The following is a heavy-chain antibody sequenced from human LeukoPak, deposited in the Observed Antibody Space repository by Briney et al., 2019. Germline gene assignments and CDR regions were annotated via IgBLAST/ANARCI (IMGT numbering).Heavy chain of an antibody. CDR2: IYHSGST. CDR3: ARDRDKAFDI. Sequence: SETLSLTCTVSGGSISSSFYYWGWIRQPPGKGLEWIGSIYHSGSTYYNPSLKSRVTISVDTSRNQFSLNLSSVTAADTAVYYCARDRDKAFDIWGQGTMVTVSS. V-gene: IGHV4-39*02. J-gene: IGHJ3*02. CDR1: GGSISSSFYY. D-gene: IGHD2-21*01.